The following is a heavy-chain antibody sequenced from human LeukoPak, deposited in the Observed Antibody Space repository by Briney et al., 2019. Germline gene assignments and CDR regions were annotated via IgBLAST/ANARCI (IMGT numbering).Heavy chain of an antibody. J-gene: IGHJ6*03. D-gene: IGHD6-6*01. CDR1: GYTFTGYY. CDR3: ARGRAAHPSYMDV. V-gene: IGHV1-2*02. Sequence: GASVKVSCKASGYTFTGYYMHWVRQAPGQGLEWMGWINPNSGGTSYAQKFQGRVTMTRDMSTSTVYMKLSSLRSEDTAVYYCARGRAAHPSYMDVWGKGTTVTVSS. CDR2: INPNSGGT.